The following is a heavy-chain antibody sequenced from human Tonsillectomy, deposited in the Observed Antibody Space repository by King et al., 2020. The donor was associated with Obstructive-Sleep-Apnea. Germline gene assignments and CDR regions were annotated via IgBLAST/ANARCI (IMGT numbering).Heavy chain of an antibody. J-gene: IGHJ4*02. Sequence: VQLVESGGNLVQPGGSLRVSCAASGFTFSRFWMSWVRQAPGKGLEWVANINQDGSDRNYADSVKGRFTVSRDNVKNSLYLQMNSLSPEDTAVYYCVREPHYLYYWGQGNLVTVS. CDR3: VREPHYLYY. CDR1: GFTFSRFW. CDR2: INQDGSDR. V-gene: IGHV3-7*03.